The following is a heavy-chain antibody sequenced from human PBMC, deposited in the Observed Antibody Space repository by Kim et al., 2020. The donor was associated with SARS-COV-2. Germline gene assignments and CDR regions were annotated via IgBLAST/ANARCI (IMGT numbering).Heavy chain of an antibody. CDR2: ISHDGSNK. J-gene: IGHJ6*01. CDR1: GFTFSSYG. D-gene: IGHD1-1*01. CDR3: AKALEQYRRAAYSYYYG. V-gene: IGHV3-30*18. Sequence: GGSLRLSCAASGFTFSSYGMHWVRQAPGKGLEWVAAISHDGSNKYYADSVEGRFTISSDNSKNTLYLQMNSLRAEDTAVYYCAKALEQYRRAAYSYYYG.